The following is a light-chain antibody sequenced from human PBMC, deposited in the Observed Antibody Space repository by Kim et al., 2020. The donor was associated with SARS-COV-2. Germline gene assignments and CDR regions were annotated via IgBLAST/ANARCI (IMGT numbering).Light chain of an antibody. CDR3: QKYNVAPWA. V-gene: IGKV1-27*01. J-gene: IGKJ1*01. CDR1: QGISNS. CDR2: AAS. Sequence: ASVGDRVTITCRASQGISNSLAWYQQKAGKVAKLLIYAASTLQSGVPSRFSGSGSGTDFILTISSLQPEDVATYYCQKYNVAPWAFGQGTKVEIK.